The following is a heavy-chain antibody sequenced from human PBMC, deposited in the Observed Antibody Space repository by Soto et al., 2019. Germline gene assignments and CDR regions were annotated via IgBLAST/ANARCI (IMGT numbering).Heavy chain of an antibody. J-gene: IGHJ4*02. V-gene: IGHV3-23*01. D-gene: IGHD3-10*01. Sequence: EVQLLESGGGLVQPGGSLRLSCVASGFTFKNYDMRWVRQTPGKGLEWVSGLSGSGGVTYYADSVKGRFNISRDNSKNTLYLQMNSLRANDTAVYYCAKDRQFRSYYESAGHYNNWGQGTLVTVSS. CDR2: LSGSGGVT. CDR3: AKDRQFRSYYESAGHYNN. CDR1: GFTFKNYD.